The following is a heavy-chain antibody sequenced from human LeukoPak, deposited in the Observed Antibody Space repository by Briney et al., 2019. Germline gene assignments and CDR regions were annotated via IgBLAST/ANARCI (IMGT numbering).Heavy chain of an antibody. V-gene: IGHV4-34*01. Sequence: SETLSLTCAVYGGSFSGYYWSWIRPPPGKGLEWIGEINHSGSTNYNPSLKSRVTISVDTSKNQFSLKLSSVTAADTAVYYCARVGRYFDWLFDYWGQGALVTVSS. D-gene: IGHD3-9*01. CDR1: GGSFSGYY. J-gene: IGHJ4*02. CDR2: INHSGST. CDR3: ARVGRYFDWLFDY.